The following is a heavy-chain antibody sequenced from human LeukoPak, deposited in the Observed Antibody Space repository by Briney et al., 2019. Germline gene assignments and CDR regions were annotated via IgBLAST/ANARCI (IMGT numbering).Heavy chain of an antibody. CDR3: ARPRVVFWQNAFDI. D-gene: IGHD3-9*01. Sequence: GGSLRLSCAASGFTFSTYAMGWVRQAPGKGLEWVSAIIGSGANTFHADSVKGRFTVSRDNSKNTLYLQMNSLRAEDTAVYYCARPRVVFWQNAFDIWGQGTMVTVSS. V-gene: IGHV3-23*01. CDR2: IIGSGANT. J-gene: IGHJ3*02. CDR1: GFTFSTYA.